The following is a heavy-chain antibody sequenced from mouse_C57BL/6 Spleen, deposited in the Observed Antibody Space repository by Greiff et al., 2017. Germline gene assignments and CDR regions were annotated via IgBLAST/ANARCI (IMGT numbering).Heavy chain of an antibody. Sequence: QVHVKQPGAELVMPGASVKLSCKASGYTFTSYWMHWVKQRPGQGLEWIGEIDPSDSYTNYNQKFKGKSTLTVDKSSSTAYMQLSSLTSEDSAVYYCAIYGNYGFDYWGQGTTLTVSS. J-gene: IGHJ2*01. D-gene: IGHD2-1*01. CDR2: IDPSDSYT. CDR1: GYTFTSYW. CDR3: AIYGNYGFDY. V-gene: IGHV1-69*01.